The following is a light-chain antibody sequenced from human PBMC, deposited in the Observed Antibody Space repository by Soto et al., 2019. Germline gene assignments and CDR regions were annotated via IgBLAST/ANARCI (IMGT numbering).Light chain of an antibody. CDR3: KSYDRSLRGYV. V-gene: IGLV1-40*01. Sequence: QSVLTQPPSVSGAPGQRVTISCTGTSSNIGSGYDVHWYQHLPGTAPKLLIYGNTIRPSGVPDRFSGSKSGTSASLAITGLQAEDEADSYCKSYDRSLRGYVFGTGTKVTVL. CDR1: SSNIGSGYD. J-gene: IGLJ1*01. CDR2: GNT.